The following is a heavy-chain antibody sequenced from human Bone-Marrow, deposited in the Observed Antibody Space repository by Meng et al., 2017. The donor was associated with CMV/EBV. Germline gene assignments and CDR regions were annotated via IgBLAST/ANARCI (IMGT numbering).Heavy chain of an antibody. J-gene: IGHJ6*02. CDR1: GGTFSSYA. CDR2: IIPILGIA. V-gene: IGHV1-69*10. D-gene: IGHD3-10*01. Sequence: SVKVSCKASGGTFSSYAISWVRQAPGQGLEWMGGIIPILGIANYAQKFQGRVTVTADKSTSTAYMELSSLRSEDTAVYYCARETSGDGMDVWGQGTTVTVSS. CDR3: ARETSGDGMDV.